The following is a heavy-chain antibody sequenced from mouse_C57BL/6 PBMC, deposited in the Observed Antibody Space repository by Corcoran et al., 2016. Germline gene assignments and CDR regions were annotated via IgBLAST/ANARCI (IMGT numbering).Heavy chain of an antibody. D-gene: IGHD2-1*01. CDR1: GYTFTTYG. Sequence: QIQLVQSGPELKKPGETVKISCKASGYTFTTYGMSWVKQAPGKGLKWMGWINTYSGVPTYTDDFKGRFAFSLETSASTAYLQINNLKDEDSATYFCARCPFGNFWVSYWGQGTLVTVSA. CDR2: INTYSGVP. V-gene: IGHV9-3*01. J-gene: IGHJ3*01. CDR3: ARCPFGNFWVSY.